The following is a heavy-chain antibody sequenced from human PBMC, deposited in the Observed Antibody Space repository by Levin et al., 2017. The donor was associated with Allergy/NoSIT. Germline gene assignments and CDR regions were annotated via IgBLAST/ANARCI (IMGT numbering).Heavy chain of an antibody. CDR3: ASLVFPTYYSDSSGFHY. J-gene: IGHJ4*02. CDR2: VFYTGST. Sequence: PSETLSLTCTVSGGSISSYYWSWIRQPPGKGLEWIGSVFYTGSTNYNPSLKSRVTISVDTSKNQFSLKLSSVTAADTAVYYCASLVFPTYYSDSSGFHYWGQGTLVTFSS. V-gene: IGHV4-59*01. CDR1: GGSISSYY. D-gene: IGHD3-22*01.